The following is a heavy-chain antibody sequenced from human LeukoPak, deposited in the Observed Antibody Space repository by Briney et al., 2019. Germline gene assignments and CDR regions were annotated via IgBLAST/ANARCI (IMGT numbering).Heavy chain of an antibody. CDR1: GYSFTGYY. Sequence: ASVKVSCKASGYSFTGYYMHWVRQAPGQGLEWMGWINPNSGGTNYAQKFQGWVTMTGDTSISTAYMELSRLRSDDTAVYYCARTQRQEAAAGNYGMDVWGQGTTVTVSS. J-gene: IGHJ6*02. V-gene: IGHV1-2*04. CDR3: ARTQRQEAAAGNYGMDV. D-gene: IGHD6-13*01. CDR2: INPNSGGT.